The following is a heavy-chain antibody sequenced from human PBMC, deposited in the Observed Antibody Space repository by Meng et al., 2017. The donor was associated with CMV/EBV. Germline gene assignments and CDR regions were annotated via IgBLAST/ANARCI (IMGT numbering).Heavy chain of an antibody. D-gene: IGHD5/OR15-5a*01. CDR1: GFTFSGSA. Sequence: GESLKISCAASGFTFSGSAMHWVRQASGKGLEWGGRIRSKANSYATAYAASVKGRFTISRDDSKNTAYLQMNSLKTEDTAVYYCTRRLMSRGGLIDYWGQGTLVTVSS. CDR2: IRSKANSYAT. V-gene: IGHV3-73*01. CDR3: TRRLMSRGGLIDY. J-gene: IGHJ4*02.